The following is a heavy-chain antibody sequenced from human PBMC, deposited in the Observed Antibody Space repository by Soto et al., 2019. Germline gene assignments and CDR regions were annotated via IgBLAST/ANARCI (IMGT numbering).Heavy chain of an antibody. Sequence: QVQLVESGGGVVQPGRSLRLSCAASGFTFNSYGMHWVRQAPGKGLEWVAVISYDGGDTYYADSVKGRFTISRDNSKNVLFRKMNSLRPDETAIYYCAKDGRDSTDWYWVDYWGREPWSPSLQ. V-gene: IGHV3-30*18. CDR1: GFTFNSYG. J-gene: IGHJ4*02. D-gene: IGHD6-19*01. CDR2: ISYDGGDT. CDR3: AKDGRDSTDWYWVDY.